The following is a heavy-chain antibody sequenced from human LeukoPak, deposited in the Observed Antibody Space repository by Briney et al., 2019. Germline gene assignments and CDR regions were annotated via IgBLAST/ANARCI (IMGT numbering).Heavy chain of an antibody. CDR3: ARASPSGYDY. CDR1: GFTFSTYG. V-gene: IGHV3-48*02. D-gene: IGHD3-22*01. Sequence: GGSLRLSSAASGFTFSTYGMDWVRQAPGKGLEWVSYISHTSDAIYYPDSVKGRFTISRDNAKNSLYLQMNSLRDEDTAVYYCARASPSGYDYWGQGTLVTVSS. CDR2: ISHTSDAI. J-gene: IGHJ4*02.